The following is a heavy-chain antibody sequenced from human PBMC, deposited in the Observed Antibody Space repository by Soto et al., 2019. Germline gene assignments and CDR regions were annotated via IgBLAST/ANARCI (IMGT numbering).Heavy chain of an antibody. J-gene: IGHJ3*02. Sequence: HPGGSLRLSCAASGFTFSSYAMSWVRQAPGKGLEWASGISGSGGSTYYADSVKGRFTISRDKYKNTLYLEMNRLRAEDTAVYYCAKDLGGYGSGSYSKGADAFDIWGQGTMVTVSS. D-gene: IGHD3-10*01. CDR2: ISGSGGST. CDR1: GFTFSSYA. V-gene: IGHV3-23*01. CDR3: AKDLGGYGSGSYSKGADAFDI.